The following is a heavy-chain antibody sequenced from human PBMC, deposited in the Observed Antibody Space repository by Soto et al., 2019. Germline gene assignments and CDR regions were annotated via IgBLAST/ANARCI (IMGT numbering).Heavy chain of an antibody. CDR2: IRPDGTET. J-gene: IGHJ4*02. Sequence: EVQLVQSGGGLVQPGGSLRLSCVGSGFTFTDFYMNWVRQAPGKGLEWVANIRPDGTETNYVESVRGRFTTSRDNAKNSLFLQINSLRADDTALYYCAGWRGHDYNYWGQAILVTVSS. D-gene: IGHD4-4*01. CDR1: GFTFTDFY. CDR3: AGWRGHDYNY. V-gene: IGHV3-7*03.